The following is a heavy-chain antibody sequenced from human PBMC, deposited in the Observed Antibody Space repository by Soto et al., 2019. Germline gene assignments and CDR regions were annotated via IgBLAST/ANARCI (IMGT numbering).Heavy chain of an antibody. CDR2: IDWDDDK. CDR3: ARIGDSSGWYHFDY. Sequence: GQVLGWGARIDWDDDKFYSTTLKTRLTITKDNSKNQVVLKMTNMDPVDTAAYYCARIGDSSGWYHFDYWGQGTLVTVSS. J-gene: IGHJ4*02. V-gene: IGHV2-70*04. D-gene: IGHD6-19*01.